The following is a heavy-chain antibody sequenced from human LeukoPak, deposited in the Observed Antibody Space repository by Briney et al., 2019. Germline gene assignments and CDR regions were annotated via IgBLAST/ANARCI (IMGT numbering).Heavy chain of an antibody. V-gene: IGHV3-66*01. CDR1: GXSVSSSH. D-gene: IGHD3-22*01. J-gene: IGHJ4*02. Sequence: GGSLRLSCAVSGXSVSSSHMSWVRQSPGKGREWVSVVYSGGRTHYADFVKGRFTISRDNVKNTVNLHMYSLRAEDTAVYFCARVDHYSDSSGYYGGFDYWGQGTLVTVSS. CDR3: ARVDHYSDSSGYYGGFDY. CDR2: VYSGGRT.